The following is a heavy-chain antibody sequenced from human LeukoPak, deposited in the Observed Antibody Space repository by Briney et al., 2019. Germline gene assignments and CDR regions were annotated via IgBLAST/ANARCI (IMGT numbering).Heavy chain of an antibody. CDR1: GFIFSRYW. CDR2: INQDESEK. Sequence: QAGGSLRLSCAPSGFIFSRYWMSWVRQAPGKGLEWVANINQDESEKNYVDSVKGRFTISRDNAKNSLDLQMNSLRAEDTAVYYCARDLGGETYWGQGTLVTVSS. CDR3: ARDLGGETY. J-gene: IGHJ4*02. D-gene: IGHD3-16*01. V-gene: IGHV3-7*01.